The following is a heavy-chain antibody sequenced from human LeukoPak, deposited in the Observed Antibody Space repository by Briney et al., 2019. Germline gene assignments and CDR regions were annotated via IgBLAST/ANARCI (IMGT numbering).Heavy chain of an antibody. J-gene: IGHJ4*02. CDR1: GFFFDNYA. CDR2: ISGDGGST. CDR3: ARESETSGWYDY. Sequence: GGSLRLSCAAPGFFFDNYAIHWVRQAPGKGLEWVSLISGDGGSTFYADSVRGRFTTSRDNTRKSLSLQMSSLRSEDTALYYCARESETSGWYDYWGQGTLVTVSS. D-gene: IGHD6-19*01. V-gene: IGHV3-43*02.